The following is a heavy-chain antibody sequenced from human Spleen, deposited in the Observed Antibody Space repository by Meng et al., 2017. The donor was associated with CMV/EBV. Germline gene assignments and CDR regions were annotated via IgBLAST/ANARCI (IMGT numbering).Heavy chain of an antibody. CDR2: IYYSGST. V-gene: IGHV4-59*12. D-gene: IGHD1/OR15-1a*01. J-gene: IGHJ4*02. Sequence: GSLRLSCTVSGGSISSYYWSWIRQPPGKGLEWIGYIYYSGSTNYNPSLKSRVTISVDTSKNQFSLKLSSVTAADTAVYYCARGPELEHQGLFDYWGQGTLVTVSS. CDR1: GGSISSYY. CDR3: ARGPELEHQGLFDY.